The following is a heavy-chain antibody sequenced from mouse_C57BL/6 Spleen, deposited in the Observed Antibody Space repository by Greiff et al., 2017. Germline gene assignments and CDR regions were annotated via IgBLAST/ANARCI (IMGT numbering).Heavy chain of an antibody. J-gene: IGHJ2*01. CDR3: ARGSLRITTYFDY. CDR2: IDPSDSET. D-gene: IGHD1-1*01. CDR1: GYTFTSYW. Sequence: VKLQQPGAELVRPGSSVKLSCKASGYTFTSYWMHWVKQRPIQGLEWIGNIDPSDSETHYNQKFKDKATLTVNKSSSTAYMQLSSLTSEDSAVYYCARGSLRITTYFDYWGQGTTLTVSS. V-gene: IGHV1-52*01.